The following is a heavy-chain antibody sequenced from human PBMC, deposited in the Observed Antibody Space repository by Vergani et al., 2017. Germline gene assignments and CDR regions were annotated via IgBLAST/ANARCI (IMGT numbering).Heavy chain of an antibody. CDR2: IYYSGST. D-gene: IGHD4-23*01. V-gene: IGHV4-59*01. CDR1: GGSISSYY. J-gene: IGHJ6*02. Sequence: QVQLQESGPGLVKPSETLSLTCTVSGGSISSYYWSWIRQPPGKGLEWIGYIYYSGSTNYNPSLKSRVTISVDTSKNQFSLRLSSVTAAETAVYYCARTTPSTVVTLWGYYYYAMDVWGQGTTVTVSS. CDR3: ARTTPSTVVTLWGYYYYAMDV.